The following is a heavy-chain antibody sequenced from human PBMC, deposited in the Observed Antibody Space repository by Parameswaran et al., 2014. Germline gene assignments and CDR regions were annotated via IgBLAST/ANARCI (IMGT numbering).Heavy chain of an antibody. J-gene: IGHJ6*02. CDR2: IRSKTNSYAT. V-gene: IGHV3-73*01. D-gene: IGHD3-22*01. CDR1: SA. CDR3: TTGGNYYDSSGYPSPTNYYYYGMDV. Sequence: SAMPGVRQAPGKGLEWVGRIRSKTNSYATVYAASVRGRFTISRDDSKNTAYLQMNSLKTEDTAVYYCTTGGNYYDSSGYPSPTNYYYYGMDVWGQGTTVTVSS.